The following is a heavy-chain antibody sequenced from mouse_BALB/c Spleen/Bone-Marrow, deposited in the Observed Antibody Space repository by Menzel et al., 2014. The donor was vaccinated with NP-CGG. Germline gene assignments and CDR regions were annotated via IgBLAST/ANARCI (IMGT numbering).Heavy chain of an antibody. Sequence: EVQRVESGGGLVQPGGSRKLSCSASGFSFSSFGMHWVRQAPEMGLEWVAYISSGSITIFYADTVKGRFTISRDNPKNTLFLQMTSLRSEDTAMYYCTRGGNWEDFDYWGQGTTLTVSS. CDR1: GFSFSSFG. J-gene: IGHJ2*01. CDR2: ISSGSITI. V-gene: IGHV5-17*02. CDR3: TRGGNWEDFDY. D-gene: IGHD4-1*01.